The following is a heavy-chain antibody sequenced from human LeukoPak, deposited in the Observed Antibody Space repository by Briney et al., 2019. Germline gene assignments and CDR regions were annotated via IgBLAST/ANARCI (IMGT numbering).Heavy chain of an antibody. V-gene: IGHV1-18*01. CDR1: GYTFTSYG. J-gene: IGHJ4*02. D-gene: IGHD3-10*01. CDR2: ISTYNANT. Sequence: ASVKVSRKASGYTFTSYGISWVRQAPGQGLERMGWISTYNANTNYAQSLQDRVTMTTDTSTSTAYMELRSLRSDDTAVYYCARDVYYYGSGSYVDYWGQGTLVTVSS. CDR3: ARDVYYYGSGSYVDY.